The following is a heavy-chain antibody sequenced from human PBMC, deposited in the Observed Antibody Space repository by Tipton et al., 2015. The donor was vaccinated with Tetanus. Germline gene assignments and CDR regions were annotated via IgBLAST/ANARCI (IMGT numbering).Heavy chain of an antibody. V-gene: IGHV1-2*02. CDR3: ARDGGSYYTDY. J-gene: IGHJ4*02. CDR2: INSNNGGT. D-gene: IGHD1-26*01. Sequence: QLVQSGAEVTKPGASVKVSCRASGYSFTGYYIHWLRQAPGQGLEWMGCINSNNGGTNYAQKFQGSVTMTRDTSISTAYMELSRLRSEDTAVYYCARDGGSYYTDYWGQGTLVTVSS. CDR1: GYSFTGYY.